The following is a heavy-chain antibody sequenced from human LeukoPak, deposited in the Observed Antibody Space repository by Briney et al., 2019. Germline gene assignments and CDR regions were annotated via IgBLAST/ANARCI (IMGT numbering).Heavy chain of an antibody. Sequence: SETLSLTCAVYGGSFSAYYWSWIRQPPGKGLEWIGEIYHSGSTNYNPSLKSRVTISVDKSKNQFSLKLSSVTAADTAVYYCARHTVVNGFDYWGQGTLVTVSS. CDR1: GGSFSAYY. J-gene: IGHJ4*02. V-gene: IGHV4-34*01. D-gene: IGHD4-23*01. CDR2: IYHSGST. CDR3: ARHTVVNGFDY.